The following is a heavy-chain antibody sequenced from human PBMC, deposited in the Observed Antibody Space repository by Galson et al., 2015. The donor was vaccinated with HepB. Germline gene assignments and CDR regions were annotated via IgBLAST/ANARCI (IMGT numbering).Heavy chain of an antibody. Sequence: SVKVSCKASGGTFSSYAISWVRQAPGQGLEWMGGIIPIFGTANYAQKFQGRGTITADKSTSTAYMELSSLGSDDTAVYYCARDVGRSPSREGSRVHHWGQGTLVTVSS. CDR1: GGTFSSYA. V-gene: IGHV1-69*06. D-gene: IGHD3-10*01. J-gene: IGHJ5*02. CDR2: IIPIFGTA. CDR3: ARDVGRSPSREGSRVHH.